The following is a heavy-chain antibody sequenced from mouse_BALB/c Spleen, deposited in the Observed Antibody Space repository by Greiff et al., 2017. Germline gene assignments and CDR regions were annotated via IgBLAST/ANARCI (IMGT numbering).Heavy chain of an antibody. CDR2: IDPSDSYT. Sequence: QVQLQQPGAELVKPGASVKLSCKASGYTFTSYWMHWVKQRPGQGLEWIGEIDPSDSYTNYNQKFKGKATLTVDKSSSTAYMQLSSLTSEDSAVYYCARSGGNYAMDYWGQGTSVTVSS. CDR3: ARSGGNYAMDY. V-gene: IGHV1-69*02. D-gene: IGHD3-1*01. CDR1: GYTFTSYW. J-gene: IGHJ4*01.